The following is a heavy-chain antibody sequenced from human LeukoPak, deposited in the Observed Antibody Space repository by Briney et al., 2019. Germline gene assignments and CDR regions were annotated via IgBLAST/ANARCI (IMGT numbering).Heavy chain of an antibody. V-gene: IGHV3-64D*09. Sequence: GGSLRLSCSVSGFTFSAYTMHWVRQAPGRGLQYVSSISSNGGKTYYADSVKGRFTISRDNSKNTLFLQMSSLRLEDTAVYYCVKDRWIDYWGQGVLVTVSS. J-gene: IGHJ4*02. CDR1: GFTFSAYT. D-gene: IGHD5-24*01. CDR2: ISSNGGKT. CDR3: VKDRWIDY.